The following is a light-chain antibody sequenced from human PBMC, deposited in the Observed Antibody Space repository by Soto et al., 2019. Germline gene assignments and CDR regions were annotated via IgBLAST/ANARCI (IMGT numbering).Light chain of an antibody. CDR1: SSNIGAGYD. J-gene: IGLJ1*01. CDR3: QSYDSSLSGYV. CDR2: GNS. V-gene: IGLV1-40*01. Sequence: QSVLTQPPSVSGAPGQRVTISCTGSSSNIGAGYDVHWYQQLPGTAPKLLIYGNSNRPSGVPDRLSGSKSGPSASLGITGPQDEDAAVYYCQSYDSSLSGYVFGTGTKLTVL.